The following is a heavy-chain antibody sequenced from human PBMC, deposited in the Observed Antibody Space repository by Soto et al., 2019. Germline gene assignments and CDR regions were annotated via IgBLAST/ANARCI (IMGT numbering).Heavy chain of an antibody. CDR3: ARDLWVEPELYYYGMDV. V-gene: IGHV4-30-4*01. Sequence: SETMSLTCTVYGDSISSADYYWSWLRQTPGKGLEWIGHIFYSGTTYYNPSLKSRLTISVDTSKNHFSLRLTSVTAADTAVYYCARDLWVEPELYYYGMDVWGQGTTVTVS. CDR1: GDSISSADYY. J-gene: IGHJ6*02. D-gene: IGHD1-1*01. CDR2: IFYSGTT.